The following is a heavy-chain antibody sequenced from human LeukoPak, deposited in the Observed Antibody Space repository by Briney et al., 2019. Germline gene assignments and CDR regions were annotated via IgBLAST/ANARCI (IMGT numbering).Heavy chain of an antibody. D-gene: IGHD3-9*01. CDR1: GGSFSGYY. Sequence: SETLSLTCAVYGGSFSGYYWSWIRQPPGKGLEWIGEINHSGSTNYNPSLKSRVTVSVDTSKNQFSLKLSSVTAADTAVYYCARGGAIRYFDWLTSGWFDPWGQGTLVTVSS. J-gene: IGHJ5*02. CDR2: INHSGST. V-gene: IGHV4-34*01. CDR3: ARGGAIRYFDWLTSGWFDP.